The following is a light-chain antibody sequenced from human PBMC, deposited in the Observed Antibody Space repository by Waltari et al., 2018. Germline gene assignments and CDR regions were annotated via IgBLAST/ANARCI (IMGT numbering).Light chain of an antibody. CDR2: DVT. CDR1: TNDLGSYNY. CDR3: CSYAGSYPWV. V-gene: IGLV2-11*01. Sequence: SALTQPRSVSGSPGQSVTISCTGTTNDLGSYNYVSWYQQHPGKAPKLIILDVTKRPAGVPDRLSGPKSGNTASLTISGLRAEDEAEYYCCSYAGSYPWVFGGGTKLTVV. J-gene: IGLJ3*02.